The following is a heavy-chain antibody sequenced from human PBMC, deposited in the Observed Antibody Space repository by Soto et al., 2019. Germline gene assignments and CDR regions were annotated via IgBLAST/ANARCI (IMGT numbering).Heavy chain of an antibody. D-gene: IGHD3-22*01. Sequence: PGGSLRLSCVASEFTFSKYWMHWVRQAPGKGLVWVSRINMDGTKTAYADSVKGGFTVSRDNANNTLYLQMNSLGVEDTAVYYCARDYYYDSRSSSVNWFDPWGQGTLVTVSS. J-gene: IGHJ5*02. CDR3: ARDYYYDSRSSSVNWFDP. CDR1: EFTFSKYW. V-gene: IGHV3-74*01. CDR2: INMDGTKT.